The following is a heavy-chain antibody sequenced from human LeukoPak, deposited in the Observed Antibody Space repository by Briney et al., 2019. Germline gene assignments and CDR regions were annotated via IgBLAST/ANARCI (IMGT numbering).Heavy chain of an antibody. J-gene: IGHJ4*02. CDR2: IYHSGST. D-gene: IGHD5-12*01. CDR1: GYSISSGYY. Sequence: PSETLSLTCTVSGYSISSGYYWGWIRQPPGKGLEWIGSIYHSGSTYYNPSLKSRVTISVDTSKNQFSLKLSSVTAADTAVYYCARVWTYRYSGYGKWGQGTLVTVSS. V-gene: IGHV4-38-2*02. CDR3: ARVWTYRYSGYGK.